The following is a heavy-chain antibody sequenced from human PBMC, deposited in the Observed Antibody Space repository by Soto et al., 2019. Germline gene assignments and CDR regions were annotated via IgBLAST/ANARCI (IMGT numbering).Heavy chain of an antibody. Sequence: GASVKVSCKASGGTFSSYAISWVRQAPGQGLEWMGGIIPIFGTANYAQKFQGRVTITADKSTSTAYMELSSLRSEDTAVYYCARDSSVVVTDRGWFDPWGQGTLVTVSS. CDR3: ARDSSVVVTDRGWFDP. CDR1: GGTFSSYA. J-gene: IGHJ5*02. V-gene: IGHV1-69*06. CDR2: IIPIFGTA. D-gene: IGHD2-21*02.